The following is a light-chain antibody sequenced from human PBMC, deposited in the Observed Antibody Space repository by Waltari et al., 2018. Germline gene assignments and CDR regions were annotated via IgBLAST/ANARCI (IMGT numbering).Light chain of an antibody. Sequence: QSVLTQPPSASETPGQRVTISCSGSHSTLGSNYLYWYQQLPGSAPKLLIYRNKLRPSGVPDRFSASKYGTLASLVISGLRSEDEGVYYCASWDESHYVFGGGTTVTVL. CDR2: RNK. J-gene: IGLJ1*01. CDR3: ASWDESHYV. V-gene: IGLV1-47*01. CDR1: HSTLGSNY.